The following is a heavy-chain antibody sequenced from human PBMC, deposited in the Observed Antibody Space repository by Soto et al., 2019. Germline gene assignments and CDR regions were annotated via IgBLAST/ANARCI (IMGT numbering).Heavy chain of an antibody. V-gene: IGHV3-23*01. Sequence: PGGSLRLSCAASGFTFSSYAMSWVRQAPGKGLEWVSAISGSGGSTYYADSVKGRFTISRDNSKNTLYLRMNSLRAEDTAVVYCAKDRPIRPGGDFDYWGQGIQVTVSS. CDR2: ISGSGGST. J-gene: IGHJ4*02. CDR3: AKDRPIRPGGDFDY. D-gene: IGHD3-10*01. CDR1: GFTFSSYA.